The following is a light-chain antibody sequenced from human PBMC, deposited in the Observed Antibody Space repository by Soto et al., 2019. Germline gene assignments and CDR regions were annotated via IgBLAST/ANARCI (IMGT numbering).Light chain of an antibody. CDR3: SSYSFSTAYL. V-gene: IGLV2-14*01. J-gene: IGLJ1*01. CDR2: EVS. CDR1: SSDVAGYDY. Sequence: QSVLTQPASVSGSPGQSITISCTGTSSDVAGYDYVSWYQLHSGKAPKLMVFEVSNRPSGVSYRFSGSKSGNTASLTISGLQAEDEADYFCSSYSFSTAYLFGTGTKVTVL.